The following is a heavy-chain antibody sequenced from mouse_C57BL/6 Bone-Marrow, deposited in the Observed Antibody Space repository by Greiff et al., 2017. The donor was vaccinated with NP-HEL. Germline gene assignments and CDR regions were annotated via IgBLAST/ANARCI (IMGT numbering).Heavy chain of an antibody. CDR2: IDPEDGDT. Sequence: EVQLQQSGAELVRPGASVKLSCTASGFNIKDYYMHWVKQRPEQGLEWIGRIDPEDGDTEYAPKFQGKATMTADTSSNTAYLQLSSLTSEDTAVYYCTLYYGSSYVYGYFDVWGTGTTVTVSS. CDR1: GFNIKDYY. D-gene: IGHD1-1*01. J-gene: IGHJ1*03. V-gene: IGHV14-1*01. CDR3: TLYYGSSYVYGYFDV.